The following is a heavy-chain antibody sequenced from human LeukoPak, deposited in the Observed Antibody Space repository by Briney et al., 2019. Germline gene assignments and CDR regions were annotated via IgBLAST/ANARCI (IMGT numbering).Heavy chain of an antibody. CDR1: GGSFSGYY. Sequence: SETLSLTCAVCGGSFSGYYWSLIRQPPGKGLEWIGEINHSGSTNYNPSLKSRVTISVDTSKNQFSLKLSSVTAADTAVYYCARGPSSGDYSRYFDYWGQGTLVTVSS. CDR3: ARGPSSGDYSRYFDY. J-gene: IGHJ4*02. D-gene: IGHD4-17*01. CDR2: INHSGST. V-gene: IGHV4-34*01.